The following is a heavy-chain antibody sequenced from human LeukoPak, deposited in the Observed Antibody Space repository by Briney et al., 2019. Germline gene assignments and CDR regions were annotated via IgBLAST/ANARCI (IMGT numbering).Heavy chain of an antibody. D-gene: IGHD6-13*01. CDR1: GFTFSSYA. J-gene: IGHJ4*02. V-gene: IGHV3-30*04. Sequence: PGRSLRLSCAASGFTFSSYAMHWVRQAPGKGLEWVAVISYDGSNKYYADSVKGRFTISRDNSKNTLYLQMNSLRAEDTAVYYCARAMGIAAADITFDYWGQGTLVTVSS. CDR2: ISYDGSNK. CDR3: ARAMGIAAADITFDY.